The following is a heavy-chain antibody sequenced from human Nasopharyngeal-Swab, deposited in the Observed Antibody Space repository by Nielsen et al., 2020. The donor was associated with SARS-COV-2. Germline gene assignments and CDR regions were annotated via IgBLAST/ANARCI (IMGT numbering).Heavy chain of an antibody. CDR3: ARGFRRGSYYDNIGADS. J-gene: IGHJ4*02. CDR1: EFTFSDYF. CDR2: ISSTNNYI. Sequence: GESLKISCSVSEFTFSDYFMNWVRQAPGKGLEWVSSISSTNNYIFYADSVKGRFTISRDNTKNSLYLQMNTLRVADTAVYYCARGFRRGSYYDNIGADSWGQGTLVTVSS. V-gene: IGHV3-21*01. D-gene: IGHD3-22*01.